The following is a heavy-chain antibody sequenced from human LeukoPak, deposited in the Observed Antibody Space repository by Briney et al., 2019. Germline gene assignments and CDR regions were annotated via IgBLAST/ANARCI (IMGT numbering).Heavy chain of an antibody. D-gene: IGHD2-2*01. CDR2: ISSSGSTI. CDR3: AKNQAPSALYGMDV. V-gene: IGHV3-48*03. CDR1: GFTFSSYE. J-gene: IGHJ6*02. Sequence: GGSLRLSCAASGFTFSSYEMNWVRQAPGKGLEWVSYISSSGSTIYYADSVKGRFTISRDNAKNSLYLQMNSLRAEDTAVYYCAKNQAPSALYGMDVWGQGTTVTVSS.